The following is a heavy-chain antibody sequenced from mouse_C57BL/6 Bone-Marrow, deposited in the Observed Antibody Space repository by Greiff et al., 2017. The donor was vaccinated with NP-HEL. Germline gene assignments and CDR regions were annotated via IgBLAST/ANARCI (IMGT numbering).Heavy chain of an antibody. CDR2: IDPENGDT. CDR1: GFNIKDDY. J-gene: IGHJ2*01. Sequence: EVQLQQSGAELVRPGASVKLSCTASGFNIKDDYMHWVKQRPEQGLEWIGWIDPENGDTEYASKFQGKATITADTASNTAYLQLSSLTSEDTAVYYCTTCHWDYDYWGQGTTLTVSA. D-gene: IGHD4-1*01. CDR3: TTCHWDYDY. V-gene: IGHV14-4*01.